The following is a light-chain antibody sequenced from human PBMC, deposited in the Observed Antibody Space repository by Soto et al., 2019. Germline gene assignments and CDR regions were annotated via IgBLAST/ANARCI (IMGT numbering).Light chain of an antibody. CDR3: CSYAGSYTHV. J-gene: IGLJ1*01. CDR1: NSDIGGYNY. CDR2: DVI. Sequence: QSALTQPRSVSGSPGQSVTISCTGTNSDIGGYNYVSWYQQHPGKAPKLMIYDVIKRPSGVPDRFSGSKSGNTASLTIYGLQAEDEADYYCCSYAGSYTHVFGTGTKLTVL. V-gene: IGLV2-11*01.